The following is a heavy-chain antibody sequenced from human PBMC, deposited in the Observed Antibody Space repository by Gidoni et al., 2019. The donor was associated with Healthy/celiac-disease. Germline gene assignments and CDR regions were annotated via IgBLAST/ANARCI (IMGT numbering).Heavy chain of an antibody. CDR2: IRSKAYGGTT. Sequence: EVQLVESGGGLVKPGRSLRLSCTASGFTFGDYAMSWFRQAPGKGLEWVGFIRSKAYGGTTEYAASVKGRFTISRDDPKSIAYLQMNSLKTEDTAVYYCTRDHPWLATDYWGQGTLVTVSS. CDR1: GFTFGDYA. J-gene: IGHJ4*02. CDR3: TRDHPWLATDY. V-gene: IGHV3-49*05. D-gene: IGHD5-12*01.